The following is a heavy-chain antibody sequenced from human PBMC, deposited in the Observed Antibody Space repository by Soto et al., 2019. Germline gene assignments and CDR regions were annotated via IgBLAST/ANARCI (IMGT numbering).Heavy chain of an antibody. CDR3: ARGLISGSHYSGGWYYFDS. Sequence: SEALSLTCDVYGGSFSDYIWTWIRQTPGKGLQWIGQINHSGSANYNPSLKSRVTISVHTSSSQFSLELSSVTAADTAVYYCARGLISGSHYSGGWYYFDSWGQGTQVT. CDR1: GGSFSDYI. V-gene: IGHV4-34*01. J-gene: IGHJ4*02. CDR2: INHSGSA. D-gene: IGHD1-26*01.